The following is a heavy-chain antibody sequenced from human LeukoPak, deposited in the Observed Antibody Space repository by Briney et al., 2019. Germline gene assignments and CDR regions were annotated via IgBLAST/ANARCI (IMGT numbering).Heavy chain of an antibody. CDR2: ISAYNGNT. J-gene: IGHJ4*02. Sequence: ASVKVSCKVSGYTFTSYGISWVRQAPGQGLEWMGWISAYNGNTNYAQKLQGRVTMTRDTSTSTVYMELSSLRSEDTAVYYCAREIAAAGSRKTDYWGQGTLVTVSS. CDR3: AREIAAAGSRKTDY. V-gene: IGHV1-18*01. CDR1: GYTFTSYG. D-gene: IGHD6-13*01.